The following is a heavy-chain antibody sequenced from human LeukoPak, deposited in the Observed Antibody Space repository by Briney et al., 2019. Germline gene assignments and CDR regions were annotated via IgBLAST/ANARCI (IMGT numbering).Heavy chain of an antibody. CDR1: GYTFTGYY. D-gene: IGHD1-1*01. J-gene: IGHJ6*02. CDR2: INPNSGGT. V-gene: IGHV1-2*04. CDR3: ARSGGWSDPPNYYYYGMDV. Sequence: ASVKVSCKASGYTFTGYYMHWVRQAPGQGLEWMGWINPNSGGTNYAQKFQGWVTMTRDTSISTAYMELSRLRSDDTAVYYCARSGGWSDPPNYYYYGMDVWGQGTTVTVSS.